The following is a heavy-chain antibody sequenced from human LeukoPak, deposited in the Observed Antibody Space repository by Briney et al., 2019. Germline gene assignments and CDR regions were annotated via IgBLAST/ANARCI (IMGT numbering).Heavy chain of an antibody. CDR1: GFTFDDYG. D-gene: IGHD4-11*01. CDR2: INWNGGNT. V-gene: IGHV3-20*04. CDR3: ARVASNYDFDY. Sequence: GGSLRLTCAASGFTFDDYGMTWVRQAPGKGLEWVSGINWNGGNTGYADSVKGRFTISRDNAQNSLYLQMNSLRAEDTALYYCARVASNYDFDYWGQGTLVTVSS. J-gene: IGHJ4*02.